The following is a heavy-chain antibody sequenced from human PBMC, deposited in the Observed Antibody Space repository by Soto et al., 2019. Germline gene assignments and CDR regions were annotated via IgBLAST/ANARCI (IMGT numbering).Heavy chain of an antibody. Sequence: PSETLSLICTVSGGSISSNYWTWIRQPPGKGLEWIGYVYNSGSTNYNPSLKSRVTISEDTSKSQFSLKVNSMTAADTAVYYCARYRRAAVAGYTLDNWGQGILVTVSS. D-gene: IGHD6-13*01. CDR3: ARYRRAAVAGYTLDN. CDR2: VYNSGST. V-gene: IGHV4-59*01. CDR1: GGSISSNY. J-gene: IGHJ4*02.